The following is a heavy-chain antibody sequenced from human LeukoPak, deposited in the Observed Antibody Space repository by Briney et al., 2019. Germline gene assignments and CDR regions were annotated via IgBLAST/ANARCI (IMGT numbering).Heavy chain of an antibody. CDR2: ISGSGGST. D-gene: IGHD1-26*01. CDR3: AKARVNSGSYQDY. CDR1: GFTFSSYW. J-gene: IGHJ4*02. V-gene: IGHV3-23*01. Sequence: QPGGSLRLSCAASGFTFSSYWMHWVRQAPGKGLEWVSAISGSGGSTYYADSVKGRFTISRDNSKNTLYLQMNSLRAEDTAVYYCAKARVNSGSYQDYWGQGTLVTVSS.